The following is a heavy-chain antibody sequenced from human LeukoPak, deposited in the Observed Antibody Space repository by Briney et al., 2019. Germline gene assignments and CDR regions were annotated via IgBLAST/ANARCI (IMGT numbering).Heavy chain of an antibody. CDR2: ISAYNGNT. D-gene: IGHD3-22*01. CDR3: AGGLPPRRNSDSSGYYSYYFDY. J-gene: IGHJ4*02. CDR1: GYTFTNYG. V-gene: IGHV1-18*01. Sequence: GASVKVSCKASGYTFTNYGVTWVRQAPGQGLEWMGWISAYNGNTKHAQKVQGRVTMTTDTSTSTVYMELRSLRSDDTAVYYCAGGLPPRRNSDSSGYYSYYFDYWGQGSLVTVSS.